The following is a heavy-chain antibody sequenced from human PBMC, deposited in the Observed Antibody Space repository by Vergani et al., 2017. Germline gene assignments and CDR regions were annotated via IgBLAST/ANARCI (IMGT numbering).Heavy chain of an antibody. V-gene: IGHV3-30*03. CDR2: ISYDGTQK. Sequence: QVHLVESGGGVVQPGRSLRLSCVVSGFTSGYFGMHWVRKAPGKGLEWVAVISYDGTQKYYADSVKGRFTISRDNSKGTLYLQMNSLRTEDTAVYYCATKSCGTPGCQIGYFREWGQGTLVTVSS. CDR3: ATKSCGTPGCQIGYFRE. CDR1: GFTSGYFG. J-gene: IGHJ1*01. D-gene: IGHD1-1*01.